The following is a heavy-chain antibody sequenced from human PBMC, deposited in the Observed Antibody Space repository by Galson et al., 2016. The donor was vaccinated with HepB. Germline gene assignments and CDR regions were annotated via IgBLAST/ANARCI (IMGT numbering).Heavy chain of an antibody. Sequence: SETLSLTCIVSGGSISSYYWTWIRQPPGKGLEWIGYISYSGRKNYNPSLKSRVTISVDTSKNQLSLKLSSVTAADTAVYYGARGGYSLFDYWGRGSLVTVSS. CDR2: ISYSGRK. V-gene: IGHV4-59*08. CDR1: GGSISSYY. CDR3: ARGGYSLFDY. J-gene: IGHJ4*02. D-gene: IGHD5-18*01.